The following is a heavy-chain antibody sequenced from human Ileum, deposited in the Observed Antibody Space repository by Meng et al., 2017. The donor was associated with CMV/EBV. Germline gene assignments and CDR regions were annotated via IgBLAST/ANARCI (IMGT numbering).Heavy chain of an antibody. CDR3: ARGPGASTREGFDY. CDR1: GCSVNHYY. V-gene: IGHV4-4*07. J-gene: IGHJ4*02. D-gene: IGHD1-26*01. Sequence: QVQVQESGPGLVKPSETLSLTCTVSGCSVNHYYWSWIRQSAGKGLEWIGRFYSSDTYNYHPSLDSRVTMSLDTSKNQFSLNLRSVTAADTATYYCARGPGASTREGFDYWGLGTLVTVSS. CDR2: FYSSDTY.